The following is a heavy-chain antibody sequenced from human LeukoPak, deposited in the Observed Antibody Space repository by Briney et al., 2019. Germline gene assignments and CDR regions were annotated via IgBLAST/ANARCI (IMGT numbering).Heavy chain of an antibody. Sequence: GESLKISCKGSGYSFTSYWISWVRQMPGKGLEWMGRIDPSDSYTNHSPSFQGHVTISADKSISSAYLQWSSLKASDTAMYYCARHVYCSGTSCYAVGDWFDPWGQGTLVTVSS. J-gene: IGHJ5*02. V-gene: IGHV5-10-1*01. D-gene: IGHD2-2*01. CDR1: GYSFTSYW. CDR3: ARHVYCSGTSCYAVGDWFDP. CDR2: IDPSDSYT.